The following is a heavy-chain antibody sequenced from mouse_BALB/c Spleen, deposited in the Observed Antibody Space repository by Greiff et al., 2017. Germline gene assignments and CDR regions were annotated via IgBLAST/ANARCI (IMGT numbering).Heavy chain of an antibody. CDR3: ARRVYYDYPYAMDY. CDR1: GYSITSGYY. D-gene: IGHD2-4*01. V-gene: IGHV3-6*02. J-gene: IGHJ4*01. CDR2: ISYDGSN. Sequence: EVQLQESGPGLVKPSQSLSLTCSVTGYSITSGYYWNWIRQFPGNKLEWMGYISYDGSNNYNPSLKNRISITRDTSKNQFFLKLNSVTTEDTATYYCARRVYYDYPYAMDYWGQGTSVTVSS.